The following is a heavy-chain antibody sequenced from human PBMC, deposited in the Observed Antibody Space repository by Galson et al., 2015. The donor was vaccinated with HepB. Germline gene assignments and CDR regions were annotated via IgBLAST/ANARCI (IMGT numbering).Heavy chain of an antibody. J-gene: IGHJ4*02. CDR1: GGSISSANW. CDR3: ARHMSTPGTRGFDS. V-gene: IGHV4/OR15-8*02. D-gene: IGHD1-1*01. CDR2: IYLGGRT. Sequence: ETLSLTCVVSGGSISSANWWSWVRQPPGKGLEWIGEIYLGGRTHYNPSLNSRVTMSIDTSNNQFSLMLTSVTAADTAMYYCARHMSTPGTRGFDSWGQGTLVTVSS.